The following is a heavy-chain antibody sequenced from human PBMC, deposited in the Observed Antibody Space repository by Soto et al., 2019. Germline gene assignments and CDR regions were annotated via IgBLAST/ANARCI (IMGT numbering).Heavy chain of an antibody. D-gene: IGHD1-7*01. CDR1: GDSVSSNSAA. V-gene: IGHV6-1*01. CDR3: AGTTSLQWYYMDV. Sequence: SQTLSLTCAISGDSVSSNSAAWNWIRQSPSGGLEWLGRTYYRSRWYNDYAVSVRSRITINPDTSKNQFSLHLNSVTPEDTALYYCAGTTSLQWYYMDVWGKGTTVTVSS. CDR2: TYYRSRWYN. J-gene: IGHJ6*03.